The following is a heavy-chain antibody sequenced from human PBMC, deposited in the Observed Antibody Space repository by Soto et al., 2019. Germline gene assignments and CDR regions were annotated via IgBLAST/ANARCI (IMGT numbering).Heavy chain of an antibody. CDR3: ANYRRTAAQGYKLDY. CDR1: GDSINNSY. V-gene: IGHV4-59*01. Sequence: PSETLSLTCAVSGDSINNSYWSWIRQPPGKRLEWIGNIYYTGTTTYNPSLESRVTMSVDTSKNQFSLKLNSVDAADTAVYYCANYRRTAAQGYKLDYWGRGTLVTVSS. J-gene: IGHJ4*02. D-gene: IGHD6-13*01. CDR2: IYYTGTT.